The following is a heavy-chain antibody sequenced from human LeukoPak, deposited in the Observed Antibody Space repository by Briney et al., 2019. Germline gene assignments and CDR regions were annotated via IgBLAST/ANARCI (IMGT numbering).Heavy chain of an antibody. Sequence: SGGSLRLSCAASGFTFSTYWMSWVRQAPGKGLEWVANIKQDGSEKYYVDSVKGRFTISRDNSKNTLYLQMNTLRAEDTAVYYCAKGGGWFGELVAFDIWGQGTMVTVSS. CDR3: AKGGGWFGELVAFDI. CDR2: IKQDGSEK. V-gene: IGHV3-7*03. CDR1: GFTFSTYW. D-gene: IGHD3-10*01. J-gene: IGHJ3*02.